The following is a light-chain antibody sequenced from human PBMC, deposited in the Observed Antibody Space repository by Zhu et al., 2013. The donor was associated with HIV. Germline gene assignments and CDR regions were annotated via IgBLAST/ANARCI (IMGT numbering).Light chain of an antibody. CDR1: QSISNW. V-gene: IGKV1-5*03. Sequence: DIQMTQSPSTLSASVGDRVTITCRASQSISNWLAWYQKKPGKAPKVLIYKASNLQSGVPSRFSGSGSGTEFTLTINFLQPDDFATYYCQQYNSNSRTFGQGTKVEIK. CDR3: QQYNSNSRT. CDR2: KAS. J-gene: IGKJ1*01.